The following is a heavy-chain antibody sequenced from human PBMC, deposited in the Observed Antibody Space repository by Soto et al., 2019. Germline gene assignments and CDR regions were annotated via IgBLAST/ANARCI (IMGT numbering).Heavy chain of an antibody. CDR2: ISYDGSNK. Sequence: PGGSLRLSCAASGFTFSSYAMHWVRQAPGKGLEWVAVISYDGSNKYYADSVKGRFTISRDNSKNTLYLQMNSLRAEDTAVYYCARDSAELVFDYWGQGTLVTVSS. CDR1: GFTFSSYA. V-gene: IGHV3-30-3*01. CDR3: ARDSAELVFDY. J-gene: IGHJ4*02. D-gene: IGHD3-10*01.